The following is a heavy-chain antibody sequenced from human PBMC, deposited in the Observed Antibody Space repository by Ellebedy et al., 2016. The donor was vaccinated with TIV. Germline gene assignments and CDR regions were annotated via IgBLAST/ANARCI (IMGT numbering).Heavy chain of an antibody. CDR2: LYPGDSDT. CDR3: ARHAIFDRTGYLIDW. CDR1: GYNFNTYW. J-gene: IGHJ4*02. V-gene: IGHV5-51*01. D-gene: IGHD3/OR15-3a*01. Sequence: GESLKISCQASGYNFNTYWIAWVRQMPGKGLEWMGTLYPGDSDTRYSPSSQGQVTISADKSISTAYLQWTSLKATDTAMYYCARHAIFDRTGYLIDWWGQGTLVTVSS.